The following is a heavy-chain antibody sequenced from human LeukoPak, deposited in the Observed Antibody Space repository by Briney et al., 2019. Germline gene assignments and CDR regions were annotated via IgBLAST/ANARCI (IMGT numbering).Heavy chain of an antibody. CDR2: INPNSGGT. Sequence: GASVKVSCKASGYTFTSYYMHWVRQAPGQGLEWMGRINPNSGGTNYAQKFQGRVTMTRDTSISTAYMELSRLRSDDTAVYYCARVGDGYNNFDYWGQGTLVTVSS. J-gene: IGHJ4*02. CDR3: ARVGDGYNNFDY. CDR1: GYTFTSYY. V-gene: IGHV1-2*06. D-gene: IGHD5-24*01.